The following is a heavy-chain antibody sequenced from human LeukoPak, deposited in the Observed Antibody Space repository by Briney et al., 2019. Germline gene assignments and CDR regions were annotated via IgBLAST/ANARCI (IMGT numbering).Heavy chain of an antibody. V-gene: IGHV3-23*01. CDR2: ISGSGGST. CDR3: AKGQRVVVTAIQFDY. Sequence: SCKASGYTFVNHGISWVRQAPGQGLEWVSAISGSGGSTYYADSVKGRFTISRDNSKNTVYLQMGSLRAEDTALYYCAKGQRVVVTAIQFDYWGQGTLVTVSS. D-gene: IGHD2-21*02. CDR1: GYTFVNHG. J-gene: IGHJ4*02.